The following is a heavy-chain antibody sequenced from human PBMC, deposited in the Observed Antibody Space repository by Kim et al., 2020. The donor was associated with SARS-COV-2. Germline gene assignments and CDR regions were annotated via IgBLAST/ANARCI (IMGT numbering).Heavy chain of an antibody. D-gene: IGHD6-13*01. Sequence: GGSLRLSCAASGFTFGDYAMHWVRQAPGKGLEWVSGISWNSGSIGYADSVKGRFTISRDNAKNSLYLQMNSLRAEDTALYYCAKDIAYSSSPATLGYYYGMDVWGQGTTVTVSS. CDR2: ISWNSGSI. V-gene: IGHV3-9*01. J-gene: IGHJ6*02. CDR3: AKDIAYSSSPATLGYYYGMDV. CDR1: GFTFGDYA.